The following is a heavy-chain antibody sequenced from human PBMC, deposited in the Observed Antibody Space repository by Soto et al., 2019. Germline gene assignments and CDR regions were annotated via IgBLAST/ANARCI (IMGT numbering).Heavy chain of an antibody. D-gene: IGHD3-22*01. CDR2: IKPDGSEK. CDR3: ARGDYYDSSGPFSDAFDI. Sequence: QLVESGGGLVQPGGSLRLSCAASGFTFSSHWMSWVRKAPGKGLEWVANIKPDGSEKWYVDSVKGRFTISRDNAKNSLYLQMNSLRAEDTAVYYCARGDYYDSSGPFSDAFDIWGQGTMVTVSS. V-gene: IGHV3-7*04. CDR1: GFTFSSHW. J-gene: IGHJ3*02.